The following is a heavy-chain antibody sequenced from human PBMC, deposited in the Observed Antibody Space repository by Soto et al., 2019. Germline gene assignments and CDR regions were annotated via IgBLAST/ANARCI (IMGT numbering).Heavy chain of an antibody. CDR2: ISGSGGST. CDR3: ASRSSGWYFDY. D-gene: IGHD6-19*01. CDR1: GFTFSSYA. Sequence: EVQLLESGGGLVQPGGSLRLSCAASGFTFSSYAMTWVRQAPGKGLEWVSVISGSGGSTYYADSVKGRFTISRDNSKNTVYLHMNSLRGEDTAVYYCASRSSGWYFDYGGQGTLVTVSS. J-gene: IGHJ4*02. V-gene: IGHV3-23*01.